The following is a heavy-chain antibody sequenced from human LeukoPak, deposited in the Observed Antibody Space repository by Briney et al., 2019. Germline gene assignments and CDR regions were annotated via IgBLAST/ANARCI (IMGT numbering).Heavy chain of an antibody. Sequence: PGGSLRLSCAASGFTFSSYGMHWVRQAPGKGLEWVAFIRYDGSNKYYADSVKGRFTISRDNSKNTLYLQMNSLRAEDTAVYYCAKIPVPAARSLVAWFDPWGQGTLVTVSS. CDR2: IRYDGSNK. J-gene: IGHJ5*02. CDR1: GFTFSSYG. CDR3: AKIPVPAARSLVAWFDP. D-gene: IGHD2-2*01. V-gene: IGHV3-30*02.